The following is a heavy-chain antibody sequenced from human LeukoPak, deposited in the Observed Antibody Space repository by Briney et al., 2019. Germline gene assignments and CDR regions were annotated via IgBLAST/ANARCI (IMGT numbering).Heavy chain of an antibody. V-gene: IGHV4-59*01. D-gene: IGHD5-24*01. Sequence: SETLSLTCAVYGGSFSGYYWSWIRQPPGKGLEWIGYIHYSGSTRYNPSLKSRVTISLDTPKNQFSLKVSSVNAADTAVYYCARGPDDFDYWGQGTLVTVSS. J-gene: IGHJ4*02. CDR1: GGSFSGYY. CDR3: ARGPDDFDY. CDR2: IHYSGST.